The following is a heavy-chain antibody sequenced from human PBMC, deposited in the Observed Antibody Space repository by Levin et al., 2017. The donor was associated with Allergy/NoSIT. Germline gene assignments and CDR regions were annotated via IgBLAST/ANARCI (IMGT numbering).Heavy chain of an antibody. CDR3: AKGYYYDSSAPNDAFDI. D-gene: IGHD3-22*01. J-gene: IGHJ3*02. CDR1: GFTFSSYA. Sequence: GESLKISCAASGFTFSSYAMSWVRQAPGKGLEWVSAISGSGGSTYYADSVKGRFTISRDNSKNTLYLQMNSLRAEDTAVYYCAKGYYYDSSAPNDAFDIWGQGTMVTVSS. CDR2: ISGSGGST. V-gene: IGHV3-23*01.